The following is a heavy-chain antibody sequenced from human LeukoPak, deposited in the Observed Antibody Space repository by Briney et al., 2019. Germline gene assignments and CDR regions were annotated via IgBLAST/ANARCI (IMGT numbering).Heavy chain of an antibody. CDR1: GFTFSSYS. D-gene: IGHD4-17*01. CDR2: ISSTSTYI. V-gene: IGHV3-21*01. Sequence: GGSLRLSCAASGFTFSSYSMNWVRQAPGKGLEWVSYISSTSTYIYYADSLKGRFTISRDNAKNSLYLQMNSLRAEDTAVYYCASSKDHYARYWGQGTLVTVSS. CDR3: ASSKDHYARY. J-gene: IGHJ4*02.